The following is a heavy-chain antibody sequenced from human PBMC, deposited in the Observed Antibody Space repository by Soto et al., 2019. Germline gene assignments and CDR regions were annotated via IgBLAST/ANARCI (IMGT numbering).Heavy chain of an antibody. J-gene: IGHJ6*02. CDR3: ARSGSYYGGGMDV. Sequence: QVQLVESGGGVVQPGRSLRLSCAASGFTFSSYGMHWVRQAPGKGLEWVAVISYDGSNKYYADSVKGRFTISRDNSKNTLYLQMNSLSAEDTAVYYGARSGSYYGGGMDVWGQGTTVTVSS. CDR1: GFTFSSYG. D-gene: IGHD1-26*01. V-gene: IGHV3-30*03. CDR2: ISYDGSNK.